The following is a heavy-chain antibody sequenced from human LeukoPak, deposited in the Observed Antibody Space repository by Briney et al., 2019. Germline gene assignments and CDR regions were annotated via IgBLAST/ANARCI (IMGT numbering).Heavy chain of an antibody. V-gene: IGHV3-30-3*01. CDR3: ARDSGHHYYFDY. Sequence: GRSLRLSCAASGFTFSSYAMHWIRQDPDKGLEWVAVISYDGSNKYYADSVKGRFTISRDNSKNTLYLQMNSLRAEDTAVYYCARDSGHHYYFDYWGQGTLVTVSS. J-gene: IGHJ4*02. CDR1: GFTFSSYA. CDR2: ISYDGSNK.